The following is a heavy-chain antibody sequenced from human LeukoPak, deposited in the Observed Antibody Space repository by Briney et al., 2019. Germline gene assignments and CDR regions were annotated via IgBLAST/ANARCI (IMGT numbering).Heavy chain of an antibody. CDR3: VSTTKYYDFWSGSAYYFDF. D-gene: IGHD3-3*01. CDR1: GGSISSGGYY. J-gene: IGHJ4*02. Sequence: PSQTLSLTCTVSGGSISSGGYYWSWIRQHPGKGLEWIEYIYYSGSTYYHRSVQSRVTISVDTSKNQFSLKLSSVTAADTAVYYCVSTTKYYDFWSGSAYYFDFCGQGTLVTVSS. V-gene: IGHV4-31*03. CDR2: IYYSGST.